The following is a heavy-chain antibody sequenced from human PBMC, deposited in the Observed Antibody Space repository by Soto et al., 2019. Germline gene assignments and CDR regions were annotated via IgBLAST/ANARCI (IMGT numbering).Heavy chain of an antibody. CDR1: GFSLSTTGEG. J-gene: IGHJ6*02. D-gene: IGHD3-3*01. Sequence: QITLKEAGPTLVKPTQTFTLTCTFSGFSLSTTGEGVFWIRQPPGKAPQPLALVHWNDDKRYSPSLRPRLTIRKDTSRNQFVLSLTSLDPVDTGTYYCVHIRIGDTSPEYNGLDVWGQGTTVIVSS. CDR3: VHIRIGDTSPEYNGLDV. V-gene: IGHV2-5*01. CDR2: VHWNDDK.